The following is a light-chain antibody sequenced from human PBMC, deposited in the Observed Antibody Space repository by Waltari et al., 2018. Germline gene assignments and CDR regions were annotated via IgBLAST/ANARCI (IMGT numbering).Light chain of an antibody. J-gene: IGKJ4*01. V-gene: IGKV3-11*01. Sequence: EMVLTQSPVILSLSPEERAALSCRASQNIVIQLAWYQQRPGQAPRLLIDDVSNRVTGIPARFSGSGSGTDFTLTISGLAPEDTAVYYCQQRDSWPLTFGGGTKVEI. CDR2: DVS. CDR1: QNIVIQ. CDR3: QQRDSWPLT.